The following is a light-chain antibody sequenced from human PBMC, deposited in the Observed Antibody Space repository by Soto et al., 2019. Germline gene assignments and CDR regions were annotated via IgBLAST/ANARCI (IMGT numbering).Light chain of an antibody. CDR2: GAS. CDR1: QSVSSSY. J-gene: IGKJ1*01. Sequence: EIVLTQSPGTLSLSPGERATLSCRASQSVSSSYLAWYQQKPGQAPRLLIYGASSRATGIPDRFSGSGSGTDFTLTISILEPEDVAVYYCQQYGSSPWTFGQGTKVEIK. CDR3: QQYGSSPWT. V-gene: IGKV3-20*01.